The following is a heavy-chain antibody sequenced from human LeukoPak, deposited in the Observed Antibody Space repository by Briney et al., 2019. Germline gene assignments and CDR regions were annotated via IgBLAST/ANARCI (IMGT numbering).Heavy chain of an antibody. D-gene: IGHD5-18*01. CDR3: AKDNSYGSLLFDY. CDR1: GFTFSSYA. J-gene: IGHJ4*02. CDR2: ISGSGGST. V-gene: IGHV3-23*01. Sequence: GGSLRLSCAASGFTFSSYAMSWVRQPPGKGLEWVSAISGSGGSTYYADSVKGRFTISRDNSKNTLYLQMNSLRAEDTAVYYCAKDNSYGSLLFDYWGQGTLVTVSS.